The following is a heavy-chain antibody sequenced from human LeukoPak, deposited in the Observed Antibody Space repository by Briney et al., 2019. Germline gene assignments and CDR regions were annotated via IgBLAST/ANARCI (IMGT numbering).Heavy chain of an antibody. Sequence: GGSLRLSCAASGFTFSSYAMSWVRQAPGKGLEWVSGISGSGGSTYHADSVKGRFTISRDNSKNTLYLQMNSLRAEDTAVYYCAKTSTDWLSDYFDYWGQGTLVTVSS. CDR2: ISGSGGST. CDR3: AKTSTDWLSDYFDY. J-gene: IGHJ4*02. CDR1: GFTFSSYA. V-gene: IGHV3-23*01. D-gene: IGHD3-9*01.